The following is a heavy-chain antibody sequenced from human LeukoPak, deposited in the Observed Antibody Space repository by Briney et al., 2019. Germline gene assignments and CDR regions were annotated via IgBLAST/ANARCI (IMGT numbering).Heavy chain of an antibody. D-gene: IGHD3-22*01. CDR2: IYTSGST. J-gene: IGHJ3*02. CDR3: ARDNQWLNAFDI. CDR1: GGSISSYY. V-gene: IGHV4-4*07. Sequence: PSQTLSLTCTVSGGSISSYYWSWIRQPAGKGLEWIGRIYTSGSTNYNPSLKSRVTISVDTSRNRFSLKLSSVTAADTAMYYCARDNQWLNAFDIWGQGTMVTVSS.